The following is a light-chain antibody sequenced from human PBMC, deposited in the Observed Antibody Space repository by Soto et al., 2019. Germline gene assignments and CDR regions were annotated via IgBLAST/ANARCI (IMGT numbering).Light chain of an antibody. CDR3: QQYGSSPPYT. Sequence: LTQSPGTLSVSPGERATLSCRASRGLASSYLGWYQQKPGQPPRLLLYAASKRATGIPDRFSGSGSGTDFTLTINRLEPEDSAVYYCQQYGSSPPYTFGQGTKVDIK. CDR2: AAS. CDR1: RGLASSY. J-gene: IGKJ2*01. V-gene: IGKV3-20*01.